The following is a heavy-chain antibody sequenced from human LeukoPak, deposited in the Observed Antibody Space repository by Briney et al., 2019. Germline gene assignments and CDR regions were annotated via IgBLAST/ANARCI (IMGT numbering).Heavy chain of an antibody. J-gene: IGHJ6*03. CDR3: TPRAHGSAAGVYYMDV. V-gene: IGHV3-11*04. CDR2: ISGSARNI. Sequence: GGSLRLSCAGSRFTFSNYTMTWIRQAPGKGLDWISYISGSARNIYYADSVKGRLTISRDNANNSLYLQLNSLRAEDTTVYYCTPRAHGSAAGVYYMDVWGKGTTVIVSS. D-gene: IGHD3-10*01. CDR1: RFTFSNYT.